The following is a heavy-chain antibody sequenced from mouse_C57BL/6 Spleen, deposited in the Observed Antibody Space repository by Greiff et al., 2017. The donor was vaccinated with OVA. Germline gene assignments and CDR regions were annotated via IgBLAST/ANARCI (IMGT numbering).Heavy chain of an antibody. V-gene: IGHV1-61*01. CDR1: GYTFTSYW. J-gene: IGHJ4*01. CDR2: IYPSDSET. CDR3: ASGYDYERAMDY. Sequence: VQLQQPGAELVRPGSSVKLSCKASGYTFTSYWMDWVKQRPGQGLEWIGNIYPSDSETHYNQKFKDKATLTVDKSSRTAYMQLSSLTSEDSAVYDCASGYDYERAMDYWGQGTSVTVSS. D-gene: IGHD2-4*01.